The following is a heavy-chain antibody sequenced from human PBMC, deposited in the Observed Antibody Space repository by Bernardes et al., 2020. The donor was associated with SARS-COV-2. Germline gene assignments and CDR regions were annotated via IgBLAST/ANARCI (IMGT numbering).Heavy chain of an antibody. J-gene: IGHJ1*01. CDR3: ARGGVKWQLVLFPMARLLGYFQH. Sequence: ETLSLTCAVYGGSFSGYYWSWIRQPPGKGLEWIGEINHSGSTNYNPSLKSRVTISVDTSKNQFSLKLSSVTAADTAVYYCARGGVKWQLVLFPMARLLGYFQHWGPGTLVTVSS. V-gene: IGHV4-34*01. CDR1: GGSFSGYY. CDR2: INHSGST. D-gene: IGHD6-6*01.